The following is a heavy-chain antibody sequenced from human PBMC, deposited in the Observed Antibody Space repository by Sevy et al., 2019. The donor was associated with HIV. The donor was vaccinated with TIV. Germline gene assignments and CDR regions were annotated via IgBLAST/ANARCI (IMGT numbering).Heavy chain of an antibody. CDR1: GYTFTSYG. Sequence: ASVKVSCKASGYTFTSYGISWVRQAPGQGLEWMGWITAYNGNANYAQKFQGRVTMTTDTSTSAAYMDLRSLRSDDTAVYYCARKGHWGGYFEFSGQGTLVTVSS. D-gene: IGHD7-27*01. J-gene: IGHJ4*02. CDR2: ITAYNGNA. CDR3: ARKGHWGGYFEF. V-gene: IGHV1-18*04.